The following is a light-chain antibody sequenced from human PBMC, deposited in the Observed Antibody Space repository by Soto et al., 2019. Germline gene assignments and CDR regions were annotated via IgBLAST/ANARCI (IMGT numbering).Light chain of an antibody. CDR2: DVS. CDR3: QSYDSSLSGYV. Sequence: QSALTQPRSVSGSPGQSVTISCTGTSSDVGGYNYVSWYQQHPSKAPKLMIYDVSKRPSGVPDRFSGSKSGNTASLTISGLQAEDEADYYCQSYDSSLSGYVFGTGTKVTVL. CDR1: SSDVGGYNY. J-gene: IGLJ1*01. V-gene: IGLV2-11*01.